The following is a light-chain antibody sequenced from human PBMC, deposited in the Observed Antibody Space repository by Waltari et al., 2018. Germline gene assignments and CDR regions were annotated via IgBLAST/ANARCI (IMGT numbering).Light chain of an antibody. CDR2: SNN. V-gene: IGLV1-44*01. Sequence: QSVLTHPPSASGTPGQRVTISCSGSSSTIGSNTVSWYQQLPGTAPKLLIYSNNQRPSGVPDRLSGSKSGTSASLAISGLQSEDEADYYCAAWDDSLNGWVFGGGTKLTVL. CDR1: SSTIGSNT. CDR3: AAWDDSLNGWV. J-gene: IGLJ3*02.